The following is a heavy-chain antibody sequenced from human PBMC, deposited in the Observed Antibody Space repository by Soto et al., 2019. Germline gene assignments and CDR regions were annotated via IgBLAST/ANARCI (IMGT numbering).Heavy chain of an antibody. Sequence: PSETLSLTCTVSGGSISSGGYYWSWIRQHPGKGLEWIGYIYYSGSTYYNPSLKSRVTISVDTSKDQFSLKLSSVTAADTAVYYCARENQVSWVYYYGMDVWGQGTTVTVS. CDR1: GGSISSGGYY. CDR2: IYYSGST. J-gene: IGHJ6*02. CDR3: ARENQVSWVYYYGMDV. D-gene: IGHD2-2*01. V-gene: IGHV4-31*03.